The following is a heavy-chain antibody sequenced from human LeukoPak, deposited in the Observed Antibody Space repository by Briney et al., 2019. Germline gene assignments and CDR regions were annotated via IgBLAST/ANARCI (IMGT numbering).Heavy chain of an antibody. CDR1: GFTFSSYG. J-gene: IGHJ4*02. CDR3: AKAGRGLQPWLLDY. V-gene: IGHV3-30*18. D-gene: IGHD5-18*01. CDR2: ISYDGSNK. Sequence: PGGSLRLSCAASGFTFSSYGMSWVRQAPGKGLEWVAVISYDGSNKYYADSVKGRFTISRDNSKNTLYLQVNSLRAEDTAVYFCAKAGRGLQPWLLDYWGQGTLATVSS.